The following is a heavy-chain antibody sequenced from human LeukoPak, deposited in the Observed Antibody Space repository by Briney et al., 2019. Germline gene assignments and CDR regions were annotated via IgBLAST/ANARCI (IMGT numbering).Heavy chain of an antibody. J-gene: IGHJ4*02. CDR1: GFTFSSYE. D-gene: IGHD3-10*01. CDR2: ISSSGSTI. V-gene: IGHV3-48*03. CDR3: AREGSLEYYFDY. Sequence: PGGSLRLSCTASGFTFSSYEMNWVRQAPGKGLEWVSYISSSGSTIYYADSVKGRFTISRDNAKNTLYLQMNGLRAEDTAVYYCAREGSLEYYFDYWGRGTLVTVSS.